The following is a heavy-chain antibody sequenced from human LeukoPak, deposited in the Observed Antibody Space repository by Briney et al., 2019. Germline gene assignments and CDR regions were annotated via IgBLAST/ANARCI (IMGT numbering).Heavy chain of an antibody. CDR2: MYYSGST. V-gene: IGHV4-39*01. D-gene: IGHD1-7*01. CDR1: GGSISSSTSY. Sequence: SETLSLTCTVSGGSISSSTSYWGWIRQPPGKGLEWIGSMYYSGSTYHNPSLKSRVTISVDTSKNQFSLRLSSVTAADTVVYYCVQNIPGAIEHWGQGTLVTVSS. CDR3: VQNIPGAIEH. J-gene: IGHJ1*01.